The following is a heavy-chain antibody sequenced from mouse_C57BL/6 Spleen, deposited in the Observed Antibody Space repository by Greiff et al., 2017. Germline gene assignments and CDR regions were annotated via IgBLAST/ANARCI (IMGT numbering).Heavy chain of an antibody. J-gene: IGHJ3*01. CDR2: IDPENGDT. CDR1: GFNIKDDY. D-gene: IGHD2-4*01. CDR3: TTRPRYYDYD. V-gene: IGHV14-4*01. Sequence: EVQLQQSGAELVRPGASVKLSCTASGFNIKDDYMHWVKQRPEQGLEWIGWIDPENGDTEYASKFQGKATITADTSSNTAYLQLSSLTSEDTAVYYFTTRPRYYDYDWGQGTLVTVSA.